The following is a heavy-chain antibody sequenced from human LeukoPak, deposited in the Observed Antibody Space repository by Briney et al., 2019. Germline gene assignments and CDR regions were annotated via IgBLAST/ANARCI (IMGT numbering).Heavy chain of an antibody. J-gene: IGHJ5*02. Sequence: PGGSLRLSCAASGFTFSSYAMSWVRQAPGKGLEWVSAISGSGGSTYYADSVKGRFTISRDNSKNTLYLQMNSLRAEDTAVYYCANNARPYSSGWFDNWFDPWGQGTLVTVSP. V-gene: IGHV3-23*01. CDR1: GFTFSSYA. CDR2: ISGSGGST. CDR3: ANNARPYSSGWFDNWFDP. D-gene: IGHD6-19*01.